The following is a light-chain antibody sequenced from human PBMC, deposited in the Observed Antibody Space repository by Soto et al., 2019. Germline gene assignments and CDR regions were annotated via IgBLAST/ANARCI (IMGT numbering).Light chain of an antibody. V-gene: IGKV3-20*01. Sequence: EIVLTQSPGTLSLSPGERATLSCRASQSVSSSYLAWYQQKPGQAPRLLIYGASGRATGIPDRFSGSGSGTDFTLTIGRLEPEDFAVYYCQQYGSSSLTFGGGTKVEIK. CDR3: QQYGSSSLT. J-gene: IGKJ4*01. CDR1: QSVSSSY. CDR2: GAS.